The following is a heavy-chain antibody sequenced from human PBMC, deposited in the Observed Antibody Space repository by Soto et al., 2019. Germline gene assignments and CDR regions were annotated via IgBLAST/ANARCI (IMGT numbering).Heavy chain of an antibody. J-gene: IGHJ4*02. V-gene: IGHV3-72*01. CDR1: GFTFNEYF. CDR2: SESKGYGFTT. CDR3: ARDNWGSYDY. D-gene: IGHD3-16*01. Sequence: EVQLVESGGGLVQPGGSLRLSCAASGFTFNEYFMDWVRQTPGKGLEWVGRSESKGYGFTTEYAASVKGRFTMSRDESKNSLYLQMNSLKTEDTAVYYCARDNWGSYDYWGQGTLVTVSS.